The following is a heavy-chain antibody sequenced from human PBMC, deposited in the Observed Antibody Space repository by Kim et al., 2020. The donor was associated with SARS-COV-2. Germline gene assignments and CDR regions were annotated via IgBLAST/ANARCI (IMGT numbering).Heavy chain of an antibody. CDR1: GYTFTSYG. J-gene: IGHJ5*02. D-gene: IGHD3-22*01. CDR2: ISAYNGNT. Sequence: ASVKVSCKASGYTFTSYGISWVRQAPGQVLEWMGWISAYNGNTNYAQKLQGRVTMTTDTSTSTAYMKLRSLRSDDTAVYYCARDYYDSSGYSMGWFDPWGQGTLVTVSS. CDR3: ARDYYDSSGYSMGWFDP. V-gene: IGHV1-18*01.